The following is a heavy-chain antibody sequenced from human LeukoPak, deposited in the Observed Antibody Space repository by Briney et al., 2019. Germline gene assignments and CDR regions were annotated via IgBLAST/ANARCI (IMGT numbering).Heavy chain of an antibody. CDR1: GGSISSYY. Sequence: KPSETLSLTCTVSGGSISSYYWSWIRQPPGKGLEWIGYIYYSGSTNYNPSLKSRVTISVDTSKNQFSLKLSSVTAAGTAVYYCARGNWNDVGYWGQGTLVTVSS. J-gene: IGHJ4*02. CDR3: ARGNWNDVGY. CDR2: IYYSGST. V-gene: IGHV4-59*01. D-gene: IGHD1-20*01.